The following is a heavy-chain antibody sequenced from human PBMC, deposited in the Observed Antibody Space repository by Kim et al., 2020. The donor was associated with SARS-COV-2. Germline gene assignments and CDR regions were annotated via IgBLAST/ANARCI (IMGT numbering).Heavy chain of an antibody. CDR3: GRGNQVDS. J-gene: IGHJ4*02. CDR1: GFSFSSYA. Sequence: GGSLRLSCAASGFSFSSYAMNWVRQAPGKGLEWVSTISSGSNTYYADSVKGRFSISRDNSKNTLYLQMTSLRADDTAVYYCGRGNQVDSWGQGTLVTVSS. CDR2: ISSGSNT. D-gene: IGHD1-1*01. V-gene: IGHV3-23*01.